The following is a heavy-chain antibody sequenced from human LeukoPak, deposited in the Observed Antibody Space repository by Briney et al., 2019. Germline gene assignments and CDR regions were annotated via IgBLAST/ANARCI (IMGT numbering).Heavy chain of an antibody. CDR2: IIPIFGTA. CDR1: GGTFSSYA. J-gene: IGHJ4*02. D-gene: IGHD1-26*01. V-gene: IGHV1-69*05. Sequence: GASVKVSCKASGGTFSSYAISWVRQAPGQGLEWMGGIIPIFGTANYAQKLQGRVTMTTDTSTSTAYMELRSLRSDDTAVYYCARVSEGALGWELRGKVLVDYWGQGTLVTVSS. CDR3: ARVSEGALGWELRGKVLVDY.